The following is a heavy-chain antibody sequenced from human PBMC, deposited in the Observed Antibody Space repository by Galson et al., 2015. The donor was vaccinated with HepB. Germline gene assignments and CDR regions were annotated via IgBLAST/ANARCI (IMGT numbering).Heavy chain of an antibody. CDR3: ARDGASLFRGSYAEYFKQ. CDR2: IIASFGTA. D-gene: IGHD1-26*01. CDR1: GGTISRFG. V-gene: IGHV1-69*13. J-gene: IGHJ1*01. Sequence: SVKVSCKASGGTISRFGISWVRQAPGQGLEWMGGIIASFGTANYAQKFQGRVTITADESTSTAYMELSSLRSEDTAAYYCARDGASLFRGSYAEYFKQWGQGTLVTVS.